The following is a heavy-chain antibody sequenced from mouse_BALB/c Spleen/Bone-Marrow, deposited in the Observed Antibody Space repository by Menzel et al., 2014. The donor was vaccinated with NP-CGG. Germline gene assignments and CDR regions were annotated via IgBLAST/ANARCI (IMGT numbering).Heavy chain of an antibody. CDR2: ISNGGSST. D-gene: IGHD1-2*01. CDR1: GFTFSDYY. Sequence: EVMLVESGGGLVQPGGSLKLSCATSGFTFSDYYMHWVRQTPEKRLEWVAYISNGGSSTYYPDTVKGRFTISRDNAKNTLYLQMSRLKSEDTAMYYCARRTAYAMDYWGQGTSVTVSS. V-gene: IGHV5-12*02. J-gene: IGHJ4*01. CDR3: ARRTAYAMDY.